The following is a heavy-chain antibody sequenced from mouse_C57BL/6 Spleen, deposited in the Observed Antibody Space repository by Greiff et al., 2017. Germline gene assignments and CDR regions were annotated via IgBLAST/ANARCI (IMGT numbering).Heavy chain of an antibody. CDR3: ARQGYSNLYYFDY. Sequence: EVQLVESGGDLVKPGGSLKLSCAASGFTFSSYGMSWVRQTPDKRLEWVATISSGGSYTYYPDSVKGRFTISRDNAKNTLYLQMSSLKSEDTAMXYCARQGYSNLYYFDYWGRSATRAVSS. CDR2: ISSGGSYT. D-gene: IGHD2-5*01. J-gene: IGHJ2*01. CDR1: GFTFSSYG. V-gene: IGHV5-6*01.